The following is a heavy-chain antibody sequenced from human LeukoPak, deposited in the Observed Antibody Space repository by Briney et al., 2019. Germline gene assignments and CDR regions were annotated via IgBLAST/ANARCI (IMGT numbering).Heavy chain of an antibody. CDR1: GYTFTSYG. V-gene: IGHV1-18*01. CDR3: ARSSYDSSGYYSTPYYYYGMDV. Sequence: ASVKVSCKASGYTFTSYGISWVRQAPGQGLEWMGWISAYNGNTNYAQKLQGRVTMTTDTSTSTAYMELRSLRCDDTAVYYCARSSYDSSGYYSTPYYYYGMDVWGQGTPVTVSS. D-gene: IGHD3-22*01. J-gene: IGHJ6*02. CDR2: ISAYNGNT.